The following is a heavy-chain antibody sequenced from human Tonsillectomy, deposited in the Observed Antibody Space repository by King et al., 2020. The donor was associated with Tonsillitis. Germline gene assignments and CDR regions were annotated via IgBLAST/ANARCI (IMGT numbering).Heavy chain of an antibody. CDR2: IYHSGNT. D-gene: IGHD6-19*01. CDR3: ARDRASGWNCFAP. V-gene: IGHV4-38-2*02. CDR1: GYSISSGYY. J-gene: IGHJ5*02. Sequence: VQLQESGPGLVKPSETLSLTCTVSGYSISSGYYWGWIRQSPGKGLEWIGSIYHSGNTYYNPSLKSRVTISVDTSKNQFSLKVSSVTAADAAVYYCARDRASGWNCFAPWGQGTLVTVSS.